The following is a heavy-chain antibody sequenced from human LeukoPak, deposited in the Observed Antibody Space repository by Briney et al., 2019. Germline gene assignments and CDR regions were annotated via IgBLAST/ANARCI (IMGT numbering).Heavy chain of an antibody. J-gene: IGHJ4*02. CDR2: IYTSGST. V-gene: IGHV4-4*08. Sequence: PSETLSLTCTVSGGSISSYYWSWIRQPPGKGLEWIGRIYTSGSTNYNPSLKSRVTISVDTSKNQFSLKLSSVTAADTAVYYCARDRSEDAYYFDYWGQGTLVTVSS. D-gene: IGHD3-3*01. CDR3: ARDRSEDAYYFDY. CDR1: GGSISSYY.